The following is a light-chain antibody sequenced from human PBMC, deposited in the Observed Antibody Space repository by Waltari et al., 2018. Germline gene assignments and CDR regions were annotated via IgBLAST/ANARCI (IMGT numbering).Light chain of an antibody. CDR3: CSYAGSSTLV. CDR2: EVS. Sequence: QSALTQPASVSGSPGQSITISCTGTSSDVGSYHLVAWYQQHPGKAPNRRVYEVSKRPAGVSNRCAGSKTGNTASLTISGLQAEDEADYYCCSYAGSSTLVFGGGTKLTVL. J-gene: IGLJ3*02. V-gene: IGLV2-23*02. CDR1: SSDVGSYHL.